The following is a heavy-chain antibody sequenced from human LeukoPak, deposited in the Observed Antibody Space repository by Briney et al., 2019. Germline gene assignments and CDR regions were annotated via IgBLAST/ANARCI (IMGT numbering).Heavy chain of an antibody. CDR1: GGSISSGGYY. CDR2: IYYSGST. J-gene: IGHJ6*02. CDR3: ARDGLYYYYGMDV. V-gene: IGHV4-31*03. Sequence: PSQTLSLTCTVSGGSISSGGYYWSWIRQHPGKGLEWIGYIYYSGSTYYNPSLKSRVTISVDTSKNQFSLKLSSVTAADTAVYYCARDGLYYYYGMDVWGQGTTVTVSS.